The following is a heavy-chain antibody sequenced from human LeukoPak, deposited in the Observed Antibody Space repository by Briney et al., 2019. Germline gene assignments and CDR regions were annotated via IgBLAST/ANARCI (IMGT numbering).Heavy chain of an antibody. D-gene: IGHD3-22*01. Sequence: GESLKISCKGSGYSFNSHWIGWVRQMPGKGLEWMRIFHPGDSESRYSPSFQGQVTMSADQTITTAYLQWNSLKASDTAMYFCARTIAFYYDGSSYMDFWGQGTLVTVSS. CDR3: ARTIAFYYDGSSYMDF. J-gene: IGHJ4*02. CDR2: FHPGDSES. CDR1: GYSFNSHW. V-gene: IGHV5-51*01.